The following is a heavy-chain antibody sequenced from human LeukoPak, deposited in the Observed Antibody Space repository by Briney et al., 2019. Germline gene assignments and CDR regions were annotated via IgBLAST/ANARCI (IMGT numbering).Heavy chain of an antibody. J-gene: IGHJ4*02. V-gene: IGHV4-59*08. CDR1: GGSITNYY. CDR3: ARHGGMDSSSWYPTQPFFDY. Sequence: PSETLSLTCTVSGGSITNYYWSWIRQPPGKGLEWIGYIYYSGSTNYNPSLKSRVTISVDTSKNQFSLKLSSVTAADTAVYYCARHGGMDSSSWYPTQPFFDYWGQGTLVTVSS. CDR2: IYYSGST. D-gene: IGHD6-13*01.